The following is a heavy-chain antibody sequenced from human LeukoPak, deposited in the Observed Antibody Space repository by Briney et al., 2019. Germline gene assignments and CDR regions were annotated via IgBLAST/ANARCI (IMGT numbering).Heavy chain of an antibody. CDR2: IYYSGST. CDR3: ARLGCSSTSCLRRRRFDY. Sequence: SETLSLTCTVSGGSISSSSYYWGWIRQPPGKGLEWIGSIYYSGSTYYNPSLKSRVTISVDTSKNQFSLKLSSVTAADTAVYYCARLGCSSTSCLRRRRFDYWGQGTLVTVSS. D-gene: IGHD2-2*01. V-gene: IGHV4-39*01. J-gene: IGHJ4*02. CDR1: GGSISSSSYY.